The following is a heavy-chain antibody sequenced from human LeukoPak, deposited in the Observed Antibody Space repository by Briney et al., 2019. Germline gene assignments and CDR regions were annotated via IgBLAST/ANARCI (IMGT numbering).Heavy chain of an antibody. D-gene: IGHD5-12*01. CDR2: INSDGSST. J-gene: IGHJ4*02. CDR1: GFTFSSYW. V-gene: IGHV3-74*01. Sequence: GGSLRLSCAASGFTFSSYWMHWVRQAPGKGLVWVSRINSDGSSTSYADSVEGRFTISRDNAKNTLYLQMNSLRAEDTAVYYCKSGIVATIGDYWGQGTLVTASS. CDR3: KSGIVATIGDY.